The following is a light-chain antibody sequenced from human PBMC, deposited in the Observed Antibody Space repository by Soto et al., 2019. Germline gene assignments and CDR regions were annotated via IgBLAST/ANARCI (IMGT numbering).Light chain of an antibody. CDR1: EIINSGY. Sequence: ENLLTQSPATLSLSAGERATLFCRASEIINSGYLAWYQQKPGRAPRLLIYGASKRATDIPDRFSGSEYGTDFTLTINSLEPEDSAVYYCQQYGSSPPFGQGTRLDIK. CDR2: GAS. V-gene: IGKV3-20*01. J-gene: IGKJ5*01. CDR3: QQYGSSPP.